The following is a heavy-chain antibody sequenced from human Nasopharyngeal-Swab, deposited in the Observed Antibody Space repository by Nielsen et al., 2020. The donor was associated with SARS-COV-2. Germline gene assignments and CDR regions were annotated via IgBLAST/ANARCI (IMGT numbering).Heavy chain of an antibody. V-gene: IGHV3-11*04. Sequence: GESLKISCAAFGFTFSDYYMSWIRQAPGKGLEWVSYISSSGSTIYYADSVKGRFTISRDNAKNSLYLQMNSLRAEDTAVYYCASLLWFGELPSDYYYYGMDVWGQGTTVTVSS. CDR3: ASLLWFGELPSDYYYYGMDV. CDR2: ISSSGSTI. D-gene: IGHD3-10*01. J-gene: IGHJ6*02. CDR1: GFTFSDYY.